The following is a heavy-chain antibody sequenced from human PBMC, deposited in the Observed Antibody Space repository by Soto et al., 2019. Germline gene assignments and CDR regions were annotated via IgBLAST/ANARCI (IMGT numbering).Heavy chain of an antibody. CDR3: AKGLRGGYPGSRIFDY. CDR1: GFSFSTYA. CDR2: ISDSGGDT. D-gene: IGHD3-10*01. Sequence: PGGSLRLSCAASGFSFSTYAMNWVRQAPGKGLEWVSVISDSGGDTKFADSVKGRFTMSSDNSKNTLYLQMDSLRADDTAVYYCAKGLRGGYPGSRIFDYWGQGTPVTVSS. V-gene: IGHV3-23*01. J-gene: IGHJ4*02.